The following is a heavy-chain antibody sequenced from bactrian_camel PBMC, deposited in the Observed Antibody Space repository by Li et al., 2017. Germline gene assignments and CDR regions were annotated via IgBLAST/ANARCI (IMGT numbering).Heavy chain of an antibody. CDR1: GYNGRREC. J-gene: IGHJ4*01. V-gene: IGHV3S53*01. Sequence: HVQLVESGGGSVQAGGSLNLSCVINGYNGRRECVGWFRQPPGMEREGVAVIESDGDTTYSDSVKGRFTITRDYDKDLVYLQMNNLKPEDTGMYYCAADQLYGGTCRDATEFAYRGQGTQVTVS. D-gene: IGHD5*01. CDR3: AADQLYGGTCRDATEFAY. CDR2: IESDGDT.